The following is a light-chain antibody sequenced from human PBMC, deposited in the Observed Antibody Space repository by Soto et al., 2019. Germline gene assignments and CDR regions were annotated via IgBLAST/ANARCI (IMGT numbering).Light chain of an antibody. V-gene: IGKV1-5*03. CDR2: KAS. J-gene: IGKJ1*01. CDR1: QNIFRW. CDR3: QHYFSYPWT. Sequence: DIQMTQSPSTLSASAGDRVTITCRASQNIFRWLAWYQQKPTQAPKLLIYKASTLESGVPSRFSGSGSGTEFPLTISSLQPDDFATYYCQHYFSYPWTCGQGTKVEIK.